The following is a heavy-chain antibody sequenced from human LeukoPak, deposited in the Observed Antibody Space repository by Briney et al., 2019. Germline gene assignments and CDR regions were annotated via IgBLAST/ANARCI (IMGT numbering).Heavy chain of an antibody. CDR2: ISYDGSNK. CDR1: GLTFSSYA. J-gene: IGHJ3*02. D-gene: IGHD2/OR15-2a*01. Sequence: GGSLRLSCAASGLTFSSYAMHWVRQAPGKGLEWVAVISYDGSNKYYADSVKGRFTISRENAKNSLYLQMNSLRAGDTAVYYCARGSNTLAFDIWGQGTMVTVSS. V-gene: IGHV3-30*14. CDR3: ARGSNTLAFDI.